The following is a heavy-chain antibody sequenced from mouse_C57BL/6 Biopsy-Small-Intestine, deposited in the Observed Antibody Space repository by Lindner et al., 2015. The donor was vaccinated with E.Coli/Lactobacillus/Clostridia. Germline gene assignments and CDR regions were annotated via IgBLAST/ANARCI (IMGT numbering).Heavy chain of an antibody. V-gene: IGHV14-4*01. CDR1: GFNIKDEY. D-gene: IGHD2-3*01. Sequence: VQLQESGAELVRPGASVKLSCTVSGFNIKDEYMHWVKQRPEQGLEWIGWIDPENGDTEYASKFQGKATITADTSSYTAYLQVSSLTSEDTAVYYCTTGGWLPSWFAYWGQGTLVTVSA. CDR3: TTGGWLPSWFAY. CDR2: IDPENGDT. J-gene: IGHJ3*01.